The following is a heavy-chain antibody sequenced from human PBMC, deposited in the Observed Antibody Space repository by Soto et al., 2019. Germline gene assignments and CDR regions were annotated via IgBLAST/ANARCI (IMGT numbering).Heavy chain of an antibody. V-gene: IGHV1-58*01. Sequence: QMQLVQSGPEVKKPGTSVKVSCKASGFTFTPSAVXXXXXXXXXRLEWIGWIVVATGNTNYAQKFQERVTITRDMXXXXXXXXXXXXXXXXXXXXXXXXXXXXXGYQFGGQGTLVTVSS. CDR3: XXXXXXXGYQF. D-gene: IGHD3-16*02. J-gene: IGHJ4*02. CDR2: IVVATGNT. CDR1: GFTFTPSA.